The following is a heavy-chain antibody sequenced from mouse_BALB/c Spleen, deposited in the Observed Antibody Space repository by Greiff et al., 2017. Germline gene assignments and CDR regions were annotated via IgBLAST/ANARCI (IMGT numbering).Heavy chain of an antibody. CDR1: GYTFTSYY. J-gene: IGHJ3*01. Sequence: VQLQQSGAELVKPGASVTLSCKASGYTFTSYYMYWVKQRPGQGLEWIGEINPSNGGTNFNEKFKSKATLTVDKSSSTAYMQLSSLTSEDSAVYYCTREAWFAYWGQGTLVTVSA. CDR3: TREAWFAY. V-gene: IGHV1S81*02. CDR2: INPSNGGT.